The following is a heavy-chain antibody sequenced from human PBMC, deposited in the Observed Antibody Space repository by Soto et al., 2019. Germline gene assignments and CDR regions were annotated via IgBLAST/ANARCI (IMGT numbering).Heavy chain of an antibody. Sequence: ASVKVSCKASGYTFTSYYMHWVRQAPGQGLEWMGIINPSGGSTSYAQKFQGRVTMTRDTSTSTVYMELSSLRSEDTAVYYCARDRGYPFIVVVPAAYGMDVWGQGTTVTVYS. D-gene: IGHD2-2*01. CDR3: ARDRGYPFIVVVPAAYGMDV. J-gene: IGHJ6*02. CDR2: INPSGGST. CDR1: GYTFTSYY. V-gene: IGHV1-46*01.